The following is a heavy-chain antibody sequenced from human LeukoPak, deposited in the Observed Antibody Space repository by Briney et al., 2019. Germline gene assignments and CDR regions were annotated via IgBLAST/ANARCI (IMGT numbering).Heavy chain of an antibody. V-gene: IGHV3-23*01. CDR3: AKDPWGSRGYFDY. J-gene: IGHJ4*02. CDR2: ISGSGSDT. CDR1: GCTFSRKA. D-gene: IGHD7-27*01. Sequence: PGGPLRLSCAASGCTFSRKAMIWVRQAPGRGLEGVSAISGSGSDTYYADSVKGRFTIFRDNSKNTVYLRMNSLRAEDTAVYYCAKDPWGSRGYFDYWGQGTLVTVSS.